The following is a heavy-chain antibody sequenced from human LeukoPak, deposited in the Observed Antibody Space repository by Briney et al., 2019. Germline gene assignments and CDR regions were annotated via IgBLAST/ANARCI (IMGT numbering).Heavy chain of an antibody. D-gene: IGHD3-22*01. CDR1: GYKLTELS. CDR3: ATYDSSGLLDF. V-gene: IGHV1-24*01. CDR2: FDPADEKT. J-gene: IGHJ4*02. Sequence: ASVKVSCKVSGYKLTELSIHWVREAPGKGLEWVGGFDPADEKTIYAQKFQGRVTMTEDTSTDTAYMELSSLRSEDTALYYCATYDSSGLLDFWGQGTLVTVSS.